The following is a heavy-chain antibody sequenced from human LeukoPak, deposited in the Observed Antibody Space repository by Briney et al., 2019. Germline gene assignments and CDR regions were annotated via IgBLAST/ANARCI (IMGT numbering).Heavy chain of an antibody. J-gene: IGHJ5*02. V-gene: IGHV1-46*01. D-gene: IGHD4-17*01. CDR3: ARDRGLYGDYEESNWFDP. CDR1: GYTLTSYY. CDR2: INPSGGST. Sequence: ASVKVSCKASGYTLTSYYMHWVRQAPGQGLEWMGIINPSGGSTSYAQKFQGRVTMTRDTSTSTVYMELSSLRSEDTAVYYCARDRGLYGDYEESNWFDPWGQGTLVTVSS.